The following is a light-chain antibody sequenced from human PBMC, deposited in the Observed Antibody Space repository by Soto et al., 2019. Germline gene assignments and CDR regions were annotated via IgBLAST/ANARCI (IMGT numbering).Light chain of an antibody. CDR2: EVN. Sequence: QSALTQPPSASGSPGQSVTISCTGTSSDIGGYNSVSWYQQHPGKAPRLMIYEVNKRPSGVPDRFSGSKSGYTASLTVSGLLTEDEAFYYCSSSAGIYHYLVFGGGTKVTVL. V-gene: IGLV2-8*01. CDR3: SSSAGIYHYLV. J-gene: IGLJ3*02. CDR1: SSDIGGYNS.